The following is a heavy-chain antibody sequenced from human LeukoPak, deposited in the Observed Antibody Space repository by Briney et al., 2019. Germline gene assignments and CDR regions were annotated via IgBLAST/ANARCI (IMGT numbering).Heavy chain of an antibody. CDR3: ATYSKLYESGRLVFGH. Sequence: ASVKVSCKVSGYTLTELSMHWVRQAPGKGLEGMGGFDPEDGETIYAQKFQGRVTMPEDTSTDKDYMELSSLRSEDTAVYYCATYSKLYESGRLVFGHWGQGTLVTVSS. V-gene: IGHV1-24*01. CDR1: GYTLTELS. D-gene: IGHD3-9*01. J-gene: IGHJ4*02. CDR2: FDPEDGET.